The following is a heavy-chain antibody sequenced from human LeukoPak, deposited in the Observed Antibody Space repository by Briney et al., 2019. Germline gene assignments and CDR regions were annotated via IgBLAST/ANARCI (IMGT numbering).Heavy chain of an antibody. J-gene: IGHJ4*02. CDR2: ISHRRNT. CDR3: AREGGGKDLDY. CDR1: GGSISRSNR. Sequence: SETLSLTCAVAGGSISRSNRWHWVRQSPGKGLEWIGEISHRRNTDYNPSLKSRVTISVDKTKNHFFLNLTSVTAADTAVYYCAREGGGKDLDYWGQGTLVSVSS. D-gene: IGHD2-15*01. V-gene: IGHV4-4*02.